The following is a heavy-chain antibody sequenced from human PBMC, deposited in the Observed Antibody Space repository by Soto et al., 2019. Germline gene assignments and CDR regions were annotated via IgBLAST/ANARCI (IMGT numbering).Heavy chain of an antibody. CDR3: ASVCSGSHGGYVKNGF. D-gene: IGHD4-17*01. J-gene: IGHJ1*01. CDR2: IKEDGSEQ. V-gene: IGHV3-7*05. CDR1: GFSFSGDW. Sequence: EVQLVESGGGLVQPGGYLRLSCAASGFSFSGDWMAWVRQAPGKGREWVASIKEDGSEQGYVDSVKGRFSISRDNAMNSMYLQMNSLRAEDTAVYYCASVCSGSHGGYVKNGFWGQGTLVTVSS.